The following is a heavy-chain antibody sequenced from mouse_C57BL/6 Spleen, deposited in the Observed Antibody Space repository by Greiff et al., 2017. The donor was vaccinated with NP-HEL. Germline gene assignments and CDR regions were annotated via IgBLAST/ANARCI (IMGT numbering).Heavy chain of an antibody. J-gene: IGHJ2*01. CDR3: TAFITTVVASFDY. D-gene: IGHD1-1*01. V-gene: IGHV6-3*01. CDR2: IRLKSDNYAT. Sequence: EVMLVESGGGLVQPGGSMKLSCVASGFTFSNYWMNWVRQSPEKGLEWVAQIRLKSDNYATHYAESVKGRFTISRDDSKSSVYLQMNNLRAEDTGIYYCTAFITTVVASFDYWGQGTTLTVSS. CDR1: GFTFSNYW.